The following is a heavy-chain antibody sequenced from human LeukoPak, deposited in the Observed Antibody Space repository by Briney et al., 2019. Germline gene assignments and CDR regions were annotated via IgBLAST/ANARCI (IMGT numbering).Heavy chain of an antibody. D-gene: IGHD6-13*01. CDR1: GFTFSNYN. Sequence: GGSLRLSCAASGFTFSNYNMNWVRQPPGKGLQWVSYISSSSNIIYYADSVKGRFTISRDNAKNSLYLQMSSLRAEDTAVYYCARDGGLPGAAAGTKWFDPWGQGTLVTVSS. CDR2: ISSSSNII. V-gene: IGHV3-48*01. J-gene: IGHJ5*02. CDR3: ARDGGLPGAAAGTKWFDP.